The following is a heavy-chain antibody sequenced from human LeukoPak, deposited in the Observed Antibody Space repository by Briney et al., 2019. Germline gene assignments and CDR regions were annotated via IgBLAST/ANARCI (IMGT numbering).Heavy chain of an antibody. D-gene: IGHD1-26*01. CDR3: AKDTPGRYSGSYEATGFDP. J-gene: IGHJ5*02. V-gene: IGHV3-23*01. CDR1: GFTFSSYA. CDR2: ISGSGGST. Sequence: GGSLRLSCAASGFTFSSYAMSWVRQAPGKGLEWVSAISGSGGSTYYADSVKGRFTISRDNSKNTLYPQMNSLRAEDTAVYYCAKDTPGRYSGSYEATGFDPWGQGTLVTVSS.